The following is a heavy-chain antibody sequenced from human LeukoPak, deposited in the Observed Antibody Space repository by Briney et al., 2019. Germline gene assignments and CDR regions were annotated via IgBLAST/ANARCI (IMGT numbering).Heavy chain of an antibody. J-gene: IGHJ4*02. V-gene: IGHV5-51*01. Sequence: KSGESLRISCKGSGYSFTSYWIGWVRQMPGKGLEWMGIIYPGDSDTRYSPSFQGQVTISADKSISTAYLQWSSLKASDTAMYYCASSEYYDILTGAQGSLDYWGQGTLVTVSS. CDR2: IYPGDSDT. CDR3: ASSEYYDILTGAQGSLDY. D-gene: IGHD3-9*01. CDR1: GYSFTSYW.